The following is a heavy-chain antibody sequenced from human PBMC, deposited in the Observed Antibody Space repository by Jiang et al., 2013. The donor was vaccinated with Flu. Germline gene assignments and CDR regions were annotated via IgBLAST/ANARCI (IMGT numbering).Heavy chain of an antibody. CDR3: ARDLGNTYYYDSSGYPAHYGMDV. CDR2: INPSGGST. D-gene: IGHD3-22*01. Sequence: SGAEVKKPGASVKVSCKASGYTFTSYYMHWVRQAPGQGLEWMGIINPSGGSTSYAQKFQGRVTMTRDTSTSTVYMELSSLRSEDTAVYYCARDLGNTYYYDSSGYPAHYGMDVWGQGTTVTVSS. V-gene: IGHV1-46*01. CDR1: GYTFTSYY. J-gene: IGHJ6*02.